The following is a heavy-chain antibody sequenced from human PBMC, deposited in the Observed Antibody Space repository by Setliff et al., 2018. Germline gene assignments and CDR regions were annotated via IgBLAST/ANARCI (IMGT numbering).Heavy chain of an antibody. CDR2: ISVYSGNT. Sequence: ASVKVSCKASGYTFSSYAISWVRQAPGQGLEWLGWISVYSGNTDYAQNFQGRVTMTADTSTSTAYMELRSLTSDDTAVYFCARDRGLEADVVSLINMGDFWGQGTPVTVSS. CDR3: ARDRGLEADVVSLINMGDF. CDR1: GYTFSSYA. V-gene: IGHV1-18*01. D-gene: IGHD2-21*01. J-gene: IGHJ4*02.